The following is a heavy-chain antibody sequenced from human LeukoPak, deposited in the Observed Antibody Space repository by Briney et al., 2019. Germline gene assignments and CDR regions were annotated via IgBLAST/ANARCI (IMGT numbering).Heavy chain of an antibody. CDR2: INTHSGGT. CDR1: GYTFTDYY. CDR3: ARAYYDILTGYYYYYFDY. J-gene: IGHJ4*02. V-gene: IGHV1-2*02. Sequence: GASVKVSCKASGYTFTDYYMHWVRQAPGQGLEWMGWINTHSGGTSYAQKFQGRVTMTRDTSISTAYMELSRLRSDDTAVYYCARAYYDILTGYYYYYFDYWGQGTLVTVSS. D-gene: IGHD3-9*01.